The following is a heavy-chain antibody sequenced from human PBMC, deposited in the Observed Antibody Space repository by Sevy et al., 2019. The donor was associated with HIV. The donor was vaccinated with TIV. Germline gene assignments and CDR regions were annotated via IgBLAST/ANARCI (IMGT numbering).Heavy chain of an antibody. V-gene: IGHV3-48*02. J-gene: IGHJ4*02. D-gene: IGHD4-17*01. Sequence: GGSLRLSCAASGFTFSTYSLNWVRQAPGKGLEWVSYIGGTTTTTSYADSVKGRFTISRDNAKNSVYLQMNNLRDEDTAVYYCARDQFYAFDYWGQGTLVTVSS. CDR1: GFTFSTYS. CDR3: ARDQFYAFDY. CDR2: IGGTTTTT.